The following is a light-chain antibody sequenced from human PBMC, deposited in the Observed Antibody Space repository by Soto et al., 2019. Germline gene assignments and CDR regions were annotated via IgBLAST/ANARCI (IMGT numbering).Light chain of an antibody. Sequence: SSELTQPPSASAAPGQTATITCGGDNIGSQSVHWYQQKPGQAPVLVLYDDRDRPSGIPERFSGSNSGNTATLNISRVEGGDEADYYCQVWDPSSNEGVFGGGTQLTVL. CDR2: DDR. V-gene: IGLV3-21*02. CDR1: NIGSQS. J-gene: IGLJ3*02. CDR3: QVWDPSSNEGV.